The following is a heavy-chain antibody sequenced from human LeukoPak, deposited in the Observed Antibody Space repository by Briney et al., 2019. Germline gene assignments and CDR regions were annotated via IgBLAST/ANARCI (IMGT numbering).Heavy chain of an antibody. D-gene: IGHD3-10*01. CDR2: ISGSTGAT. Sequence: GGSLRLSCAASGFTLSSHAMNWVRQSPGRGLEWVSCISGSTGATLYAYSVKGRFTISRDDSKNTMYLQMDSLKVEDTALYYCVRRGGSDGWGDFDYWGQATLVTVSS. CDR3: VRRGGSDGWGDFDY. V-gene: IGHV3-23*01. CDR1: GFTLSSHA. J-gene: IGHJ4*02.